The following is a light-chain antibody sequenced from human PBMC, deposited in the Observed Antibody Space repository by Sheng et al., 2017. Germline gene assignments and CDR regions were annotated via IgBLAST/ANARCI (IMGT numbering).Light chain of an antibody. J-gene: IGLJ2*01. CDR1: AFPKQF. CDR2: KDS. V-gene: IGLV3-25*03. CDR3: QSADTSGTYLV. Sequence: SYKVTQPPSVSVSPGQTARITCSGDAFPKQFASWYQQKPGQAPVMLIYKDSERPSGIPERFSGSNSGTTVTLTITGVQAEDEADYYCQSADTSGTYLVFGGGTKTDLP.